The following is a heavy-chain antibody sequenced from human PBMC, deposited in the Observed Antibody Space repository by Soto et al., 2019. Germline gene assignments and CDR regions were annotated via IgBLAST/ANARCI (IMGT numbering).Heavy chain of an antibody. D-gene: IGHD3-22*01. Sequence: QVQLVQSGAEVKKPGSSVKVSCKASGGTFSSYTISWVRQAPGQGLEWMGRIIPILGIANYAQKFQGRVTISADKSTSTAYMELSSLRAEDTAVYYCARGYDASSGFAWGQGTLVTVSS. CDR2: IIPILGIA. J-gene: IGHJ5*02. CDR3: ARGYDASSGFA. V-gene: IGHV1-69*02. CDR1: GGTFSSYT.